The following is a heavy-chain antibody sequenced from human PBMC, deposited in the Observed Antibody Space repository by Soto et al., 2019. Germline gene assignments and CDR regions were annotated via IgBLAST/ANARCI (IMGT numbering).Heavy chain of an antibody. D-gene: IGHD4-17*01. V-gene: IGHV4-39*01. Sequence: SETLSLTCTVSGGSISSSSYYWGWIRQPPGKGLEWIGSICYSGSTYYNPSLKSRVTISVDTSKNQFSLKLSSVTAADTAVYYCARTNGDHIDYWGQGTLVTVS. J-gene: IGHJ4*02. CDR1: GGSISSSSYY. CDR2: ICYSGST. CDR3: ARTNGDHIDY.